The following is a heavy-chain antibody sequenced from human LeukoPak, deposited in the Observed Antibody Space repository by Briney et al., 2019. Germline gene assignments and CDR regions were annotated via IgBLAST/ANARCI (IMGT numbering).Heavy chain of an antibody. CDR1: GGTFSSYA. V-gene: IGHV1-69*13. CDR2: IIPIFGTA. D-gene: IGHD2-2*01. J-gene: IGHJ6*03. Sequence: SVKVSCKASGGTFSSYAISWVRQAPGQGLEWMGGIIPIFGTANYAQKFQGRVTITADESTSTAYMELSSLRSEDTAVYYCARGGYCSSTSCYYHYYYYMDVWGKGTTVTVSS. CDR3: ARGGYCSSTSCYYHYYYYMDV.